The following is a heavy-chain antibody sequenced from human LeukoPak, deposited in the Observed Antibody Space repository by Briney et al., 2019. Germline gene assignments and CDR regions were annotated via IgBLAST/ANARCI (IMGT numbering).Heavy chain of an antibody. CDR1: GYAFTGYY. V-gene: IGHV1-2*02. Sequence: ASVKVSCKASGYAFTGYYIHWVRQAPGQGLEWMGWINPNSGGTKYAQKFQGRVTMTRDTSITTAYMGLSRRRSDDTAVYYCAKGRVVAGSKSLTYHWFDPWGQGTLVTVSS. CDR3: AKGRVVAGSKSLTYHWFDP. J-gene: IGHJ5*02. D-gene: IGHD6-19*01. CDR2: INPNSGGT.